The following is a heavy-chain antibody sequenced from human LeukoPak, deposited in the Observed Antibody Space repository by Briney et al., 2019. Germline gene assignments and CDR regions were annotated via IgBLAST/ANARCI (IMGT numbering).Heavy chain of an antibody. V-gene: IGHV1-69*01. Sequence: GSSVKVSCKASGGTFISYAISWVRQAAGQGLGGMGGMIPIFGTAKYAQKFQGRVTITADESTSTAYMELSSLRSEDTAVYYCAREGYGGNAVIFDYWGQGTLVTASS. J-gene: IGHJ4*02. CDR3: AREGYGGNAVIFDY. D-gene: IGHD4-23*01. CDR1: GGTFISYA. CDR2: MIPIFGTA.